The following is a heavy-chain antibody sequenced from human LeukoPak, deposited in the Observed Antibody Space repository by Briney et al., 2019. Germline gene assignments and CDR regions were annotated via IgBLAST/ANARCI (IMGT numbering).Heavy chain of an antibody. Sequence: PSETLSLTCTVSGGSISSGGYYWSWIRQHPGKGLEWIGDIYYSGSTFYNPSLKSRITISVDTSENQFSLKLSSVTAADTAIYYCARSRVTMVRGQGGAFDVWGQGTMVTVSS. CDR3: ARSRVTMVRGQGGAFDV. CDR2: IYYSGST. CDR1: GGSISSGGYY. D-gene: IGHD3-10*01. J-gene: IGHJ3*01. V-gene: IGHV4-31*03.